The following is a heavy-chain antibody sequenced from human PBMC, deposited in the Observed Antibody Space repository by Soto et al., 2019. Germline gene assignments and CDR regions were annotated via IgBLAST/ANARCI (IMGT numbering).Heavy chain of an antibody. V-gene: IGHV4-34*01. CDR1: GGSFSGYY. CDR3: ARRQIVATTYAFDI. J-gene: IGHJ3*02. CDR2: INHSGST. Sequence: TLSLTCAVYGGSFSGYYWSWIRQPPGKGLEWIGEINHSGSTNYNPSLKSRVTISVDTSKNQFSLKLSSVTAADTAVYYCARRQIVATTYAFDIWGQGTMVTVSS. D-gene: IGHD5-12*01.